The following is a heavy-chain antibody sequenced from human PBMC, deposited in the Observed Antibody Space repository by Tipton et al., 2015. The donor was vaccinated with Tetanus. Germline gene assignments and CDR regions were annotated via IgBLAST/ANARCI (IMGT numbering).Heavy chain of an antibody. D-gene: IGHD3-22*01. V-gene: IGHV4-61*01. CDR1: GGSVNSGTYY. CDR3: ACGSGYFDSSHHSPLDF. Sequence: LRLSCSVSGGSVNSGTYYWSWTRQPPGKGLEWLGDIYYGGATQYNPSLDSRVTISMDTSKNQVSLRLTSVTAADTAVYYCACGSGYFDSSHHSPLDFWGRGTLVTVSS. CDR2: IYYGGAT. J-gene: IGHJ4*02.